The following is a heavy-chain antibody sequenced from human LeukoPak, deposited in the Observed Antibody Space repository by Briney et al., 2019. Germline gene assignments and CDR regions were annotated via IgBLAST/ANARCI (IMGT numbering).Heavy chain of an antibody. J-gene: IGHJ1*01. Sequence: ASVKVSCKASGYTFTSYDINWVRQATGQGLEWMGWMNPNSGNTGYAQKFQGRVTITRNTSISTAYMELSSLRSEDTAVYYCARDLASRGSAGGVEYFQHWGQGTLVTVSS. V-gene: IGHV1-8*03. CDR1: GYTFTSYD. D-gene: IGHD1-14*01. CDR3: ARDLASRGSAGGVEYFQH. CDR2: MNPNSGNT.